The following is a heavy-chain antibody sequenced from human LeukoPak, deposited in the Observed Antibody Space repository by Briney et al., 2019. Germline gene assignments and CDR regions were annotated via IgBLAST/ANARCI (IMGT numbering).Heavy chain of an antibody. D-gene: IGHD3-16*02. Sequence: GASVKVSCKVSGDTFSTSGISWVRQAPGQGLEWMGRIIPTLDTVKSAQKFRGRLTISADKSSNTAYMELSSLRSDDTAMYFCARWRLSGDALTTYHYKTVIDNYFDPWGQGTLVTVSS. CDR3: ARWRLSGDALTTYHYKTVIDNYFDP. CDR2: IIPTLDTV. J-gene: IGHJ5*02. V-gene: IGHV1-69*04. CDR1: GDTFSTSG.